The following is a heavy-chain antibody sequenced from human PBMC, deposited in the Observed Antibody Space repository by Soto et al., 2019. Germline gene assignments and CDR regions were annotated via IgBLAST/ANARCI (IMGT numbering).Heavy chain of an antibody. D-gene: IGHD4-17*01. V-gene: IGHV4-59*08. J-gene: IGHJ2*01. CDR2: IYYSGSP. CDR3: AGGRDDYHGWYLDL. CDR1: GGSISSHY. Sequence: QVQLQESGPGLVKPSETLSLTCTVSGGSISSHYRTWIRQSPGKGLEWLGYIYYSGSPNYNPSLESRVTISEDTSKNQFSLQLASVTAADTAVYYCAGGRDDYHGWYLDLWGRGTLVTVSS.